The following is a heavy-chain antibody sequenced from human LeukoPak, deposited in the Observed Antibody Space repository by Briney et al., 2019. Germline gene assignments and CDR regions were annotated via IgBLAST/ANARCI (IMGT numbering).Heavy chain of an antibody. CDR2: IYHSGST. CDR1: GGSFSEDF. D-gene: IGHD3-10*01. J-gene: IGHJ5*02. V-gene: IGHV4-34*01. CDR3: ARALWFGELNWFDP. Sequence: PSETLSLTCAVYGGSFSEDFWNWIRQPPGKGLEWIGEIYHSGSTNYNPSLKSRVTISVDKSKNQFSLKLSSVTAADTAVYYCARALWFGELNWFDPWGQGTLVTVSS.